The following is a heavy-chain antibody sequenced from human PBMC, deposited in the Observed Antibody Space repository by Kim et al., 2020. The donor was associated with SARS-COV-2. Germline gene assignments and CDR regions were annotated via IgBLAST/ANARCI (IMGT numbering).Heavy chain of an antibody. D-gene: IGHD4-17*01. Sequence: YAQKFQGRVTITADKSTSTAYMELSSLRSEDTAVYYCARDDMTTVTTADYWGQGTLVTVSS. V-gene: IGHV1-69*04. J-gene: IGHJ4*02. CDR3: ARDDMTTVTTADY.